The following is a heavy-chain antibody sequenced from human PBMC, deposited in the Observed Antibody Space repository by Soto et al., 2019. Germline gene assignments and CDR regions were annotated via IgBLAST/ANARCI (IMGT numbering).Heavy chain of an antibody. D-gene: IGHD3-16*01. CDR3: ARTLDYGHMDV. V-gene: IGHV4-4*09. CDR2: IYRSGST. CDR1: GDSVRNQY. J-gene: IGHJ6*03. Sequence: QVQMQESGPGLVKASETLSLTCTVSGDSVRNQYWSWIRRPPGRGLEWIGYIYRSGSTKYNPSLKSRLTISVDTCKNQFSLKLSSVTAADTAVYYCARTLDYGHMDVWGKGTTVTVSS.